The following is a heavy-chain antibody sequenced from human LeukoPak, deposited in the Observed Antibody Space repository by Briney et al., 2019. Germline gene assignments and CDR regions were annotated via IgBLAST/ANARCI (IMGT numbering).Heavy chain of an antibody. Sequence: SETLSLTCTVSGGSISSGDYYWSWIRQPPGKGLEWIGYIYYSGSTYYNPSLKSRVTISVDTSKNQFSLKLSSVTAADTAIYYCARDVRVAGFDIWGQGTMVTVSS. CDR2: IYYSGST. D-gene: IGHD3-3*01. CDR3: ARDVRVAGFDI. CDR1: GGSISSGDYY. J-gene: IGHJ3*02. V-gene: IGHV4-30-4*08.